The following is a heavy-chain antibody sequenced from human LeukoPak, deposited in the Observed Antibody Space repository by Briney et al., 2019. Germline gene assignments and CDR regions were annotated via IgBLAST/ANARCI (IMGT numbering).Heavy chain of an antibody. Sequence: ASVKVSCKASGYTFTSYDINWVRQATGQGLEWMGWMNPNSGNTGYAQKFQGRVTITRNTSISTAYMELSSLRSEDTAVYYCARAGGDSSSSLYSNWFDPWGQRTLVTVSS. CDR3: ARAGGDSSSSLYSNWFDP. CDR2: MNPNSGNT. J-gene: IGHJ5*02. D-gene: IGHD6-6*01. CDR1: GYTFTSYD. V-gene: IGHV1-8*03.